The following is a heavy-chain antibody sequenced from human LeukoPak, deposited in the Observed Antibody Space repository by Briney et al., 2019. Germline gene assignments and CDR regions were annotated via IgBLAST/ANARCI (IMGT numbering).Heavy chain of an antibody. Sequence: PSETLSLTCTVSGGSISSSSYYWGWIRQPPGKGLEWIGSLYYSGSTYYNPSLKSRVTISVDTSKNQFSLKLSSVTAADTAVYYCARGSGITMIVVVIGDAFDIWGQGTMVTVSS. D-gene: IGHD3-22*01. J-gene: IGHJ3*02. V-gene: IGHV4-39*07. CDR3: ARGSGITMIVVVIGDAFDI. CDR1: GGSISSSSYY. CDR2: LYYSGST.